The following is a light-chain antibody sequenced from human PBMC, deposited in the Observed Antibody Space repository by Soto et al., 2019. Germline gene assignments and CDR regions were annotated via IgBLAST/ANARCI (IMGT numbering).Light chain of an antibody. CDR2: DVS. CDR3: SSFVGPYTYV. Sequence: QSVLTQPRSVSGSPGQSVTISCTGTSSDVGGYDYVSWYQHHPGKAPKVTIYDVSKRPSGVPDRFSGSKSGNTASLTISGLQADDDADYYCSSFVGPYTYVFGTGTKLTVL. CDR1: SSDVGGYDY. V-gene: IGLV2-11*01. J-gene: IGLJ1*01.